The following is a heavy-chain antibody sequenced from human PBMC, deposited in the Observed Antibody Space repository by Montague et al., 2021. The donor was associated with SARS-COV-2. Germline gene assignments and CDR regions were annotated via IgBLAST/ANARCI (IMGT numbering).Heavy chain of an antibody. Sequence: SLRLSCAASGFTVTDTYMTWVRQAPGKGLEWVGRIESKIVGGTIDYAAPVKDRFTISSDDSRNTLYLQMDSLKTDDTADYYCTTYASGSPADWGQGTLVTVSS. V-gene: IGHV3-15*04. CDR2: IESKIVGGTI. CDR1: GFTVTDTY. J-gene: IGHJ1*01. CDR3: TTYASGSPAD. D-gene: IGHD1-26*01.